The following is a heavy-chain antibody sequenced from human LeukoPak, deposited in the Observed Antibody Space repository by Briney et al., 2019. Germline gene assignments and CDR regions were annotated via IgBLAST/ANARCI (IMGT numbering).Heavy chain of an antibody. CDR2: IYHSGST. J-gene: IGHJ4*02. Sequence: PSETLSLTCAVSGGSISSGGYSWSWIRQPPGKGLEWIGYIYHSGSTYYNPSLKSRVTISVDRSKNQFSLKLSSVTAADTAVYYCARVAVQGYGSHIDYWGQGTLVIVSS. D-gene: IGHD5-24*01. CDR1: GGSISSGGYS. CDR3: ARVAVQGYGSHIDY. V-gene: IGHV4-30-2*01.